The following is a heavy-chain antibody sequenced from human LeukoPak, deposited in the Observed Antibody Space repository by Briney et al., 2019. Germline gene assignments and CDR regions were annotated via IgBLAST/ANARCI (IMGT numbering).Heavy chain of an antibody. CDR1: GFTFYDYG. Sequence: TGRSLRLSCAASGFTFYDYGMSGVRQAPGKGLERGSGINWNGGSTGYADSVKGRFTISRDNAKNSLYLQMNTLRAEDTALYYCARDKGARYFDWLDGDYFDYWGQGTLVTVSS. V-gene: IGHV3-20*04. CDR3: ARDKGARYFDWLDGDYFDY. CDR2: INWNGGST. J-gene: IGHJ4*02. D-gene: IGHD3-9*01.